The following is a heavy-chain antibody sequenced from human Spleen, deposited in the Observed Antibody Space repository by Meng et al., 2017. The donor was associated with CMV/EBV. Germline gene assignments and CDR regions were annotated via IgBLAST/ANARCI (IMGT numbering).Heavy chain of an antibody. V-gene: IGHV1-18*01. Sequence: HTFMHYGISWVRQAPGQGLEWMGWISAYNGNTNYAQKFQGRVTMTTDTSTSTVYMELRSLRSDDTAVYYCAREGNYYDSSGYYWFDPWGQGTLVTVSS. D-gene: IGHD3-22*01. CDR2: ISAYNGNT. CDR1: HTFMHYG. CDR3: AREGNYYDSSGYYWFDP. J-gene: IGHJ5*02.